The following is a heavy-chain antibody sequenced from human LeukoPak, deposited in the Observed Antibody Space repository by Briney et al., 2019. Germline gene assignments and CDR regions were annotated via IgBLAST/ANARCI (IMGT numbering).Heavy chain of an antibody. CDR1: GFSFSSSI. D-gene: IGHD6-19*01. CDR2: LSGSGVST. J-gene: IGHJ4*02. V-gene: IGHV3-23*01. CDR3: AKGGVAVYDY. Sequence: GGALRLSCAASGFSFSSSIMCCVRHALGAGRECVSALSGSGVSTYSADSVRSGFTISRDKSQNTLYLQMNSLRAEDTAVYYCAKGGVAVYDYWGQGTLVTVSS.